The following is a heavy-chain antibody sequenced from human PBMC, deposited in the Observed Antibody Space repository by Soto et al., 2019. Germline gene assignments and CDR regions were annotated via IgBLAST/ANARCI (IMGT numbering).Heavy chain of an antibody. V-gene: IGHV3-30-3*01. CDR1: GFTFITYA. D-gene: IGHD2-2*01. CDR3: ARDRPSPYCSSTSCSSYFDY. Sequence: PGGALRLACAASGFTFITYAMQGVRQAPGKGLGWVAVISYDGSTKYSADPVKGRFTXSRDNSKNTLYLQMNSLRAEDTAVYYCARDRPSPYCSSTSCSSYFDYWGQGTLVTVSS. CDR2: ISYDGSTK. J-gene: IGHJ4*02.